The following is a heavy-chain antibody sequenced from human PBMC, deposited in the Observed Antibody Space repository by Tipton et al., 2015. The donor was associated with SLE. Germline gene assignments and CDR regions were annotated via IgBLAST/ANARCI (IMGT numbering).Heavy chain of an antibody. D-gene: IGHD6-19*01. V-gene: IGHV4-59*08. CDR3: ARHHSSGGTGNWFDP. CDR1: GGSISTYY. CDR2: IYYRGST. J-gene: IGHJ5*02. Sequence: TLSLTCTVSGGSISTYYWSWIRQPPGRGLEWIGYIYYRGSTDYNPSLKSRVTISVDTSKNQFSLKLSAVTAADTAIYYCARHHSSGGTGNWFDPWGQGSLVTVSS.